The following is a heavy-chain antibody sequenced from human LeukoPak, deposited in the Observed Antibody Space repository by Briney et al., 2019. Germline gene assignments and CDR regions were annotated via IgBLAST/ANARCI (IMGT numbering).Heavy chain of an antibody. CDR2: IRVHNGDT. CDR1: VYMFAVFG. CDR3: ARDRYDVGVGFDF. V-gene: IGHV1-18*01. Sequence: ASVKVSCKSSVYMFAVFGITWVRQAPGQGLEWMGSIRVHNGDTNYAQKFQGRLTMTTDTSATTAYMELRSLKSDDTAVYYCARDRYDVGVGFDFWGQGTMVTVSS. D-gene: IGHD3-9*01. J-gene: IGHJ3*01.